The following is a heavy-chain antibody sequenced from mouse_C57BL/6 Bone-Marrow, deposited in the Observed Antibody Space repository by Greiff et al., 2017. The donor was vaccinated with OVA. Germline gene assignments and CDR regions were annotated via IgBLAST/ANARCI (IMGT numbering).Heavy chain of an antibody. CDR1: GFTFSSYG. Sequence: EVKLMESGGDLVKPGGSLKLSCAASGFTFSSYGMSWVRQTPDKRLEWVATISSGGSYTYYPDSVKGRFTISRDNAKNTLYLQMSSLKSEDTAMYYCARHGYGYAMDYWGQGTSVTVSS. D-gene: IGHD1-1*01. V-gene: IGHV5-6*01. CDR3: ARHGYGYAMDY. J-gene: IGHJ4*01. CDR2: ISSGGSYT.